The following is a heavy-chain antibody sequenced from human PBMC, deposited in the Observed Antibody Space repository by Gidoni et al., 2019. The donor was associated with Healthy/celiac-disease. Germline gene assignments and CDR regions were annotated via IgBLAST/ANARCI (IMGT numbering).Heavy chain of an antibody. V-gene: IGHV3-9*01. CDR1: GFTFDDYA. CDR3: AKAKTYPTAFDI. D-gene: IGHD2-2*01. J-gene: IGHJ3*02. CDR2: ISWNSGSI. Sequence: EVQLVESGGGLVQPGRSLRLSCAASGFTFDDYAMHWVRQAPGKGLGWVSGISWNSGSIGYADSVKGRFTISRDNAKNSLYLQMNSLRAEDTALYYCAKAKTYPTAFDIWGQGTMVTVSS.